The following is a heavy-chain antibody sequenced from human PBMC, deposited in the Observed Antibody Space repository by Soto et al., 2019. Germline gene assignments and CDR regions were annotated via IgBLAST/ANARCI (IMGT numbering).Heavy chain of an antibody. D-gene: IGHD5-12*01. CDR2: IYYSGST. CDR1: GGSISSRGYY. CDR3: ARLRVATETFDY. Sequence: SETLSLTCTVSGGSISSRGYYWGWSRQPPGKVLEWIVTIYYSGSTCYNPSLKSRVTISLDTSKKEFSLKLSSVTCADTAVYYCARLRVATETFDYWGQGTLVTVSS. J-gene: IGHJ4*02. V-gene: IGHV4-39*01.